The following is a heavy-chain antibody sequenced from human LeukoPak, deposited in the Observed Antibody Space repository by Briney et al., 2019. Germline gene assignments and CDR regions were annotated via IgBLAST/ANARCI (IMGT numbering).Heavy chain of an antibody. CDR2: MNQDGSEK. CDR1: GITFSSYW. CDR3: ARYEQQLAKFDY. D-gene: IGHD6-13*01. J-gene: IGHJ4*02. Sequence: GGSLRLSCAASGITFSSYWMSWVRQAPGKGLEWVANMNQDGSEKYYVDSVKGRFTISRDNAKKSLYLQLNSLRAEDTAVYYCARYEQQLAKFDYWGQGTLVTVSS. V-gene: IGHV3-7*01.